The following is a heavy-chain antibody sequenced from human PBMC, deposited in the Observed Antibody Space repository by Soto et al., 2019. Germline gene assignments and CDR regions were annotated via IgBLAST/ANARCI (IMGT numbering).Heavy chain of an antibody. CDR1: GYTFTAYY. CDR3: ARGGYTYGYGFDY. D-gene: IGHD5-18*01. CDR2: INPNSGDT. Sequence: ASVKVSCKASGYTFTAYYIHWVRQAPGQGLEWVGWINPNSGDTNYAQRFQGWVTMTGDRSVSTAYMDLTRLRSDDTAVYYCARGGYTYGYGFDYWGQGTLVTVSS. J-gene: IGHJ4*02. V-gene: IGHV1-2*04.